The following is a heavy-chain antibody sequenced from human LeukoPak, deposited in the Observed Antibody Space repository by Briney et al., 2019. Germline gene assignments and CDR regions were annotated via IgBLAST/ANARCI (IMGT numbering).Heavy chain of an antibody. D-gene: IGHD5-18*01. V-gene: IGHV3-43*02. CDR3: AKGRIQLWLPALDY. CDR1: GLITDDYA. CDR2: ISGDGGST. J-gene: IGHJ4*02. Sequence: PGGSLRLSCAAPGLITDDYAIHWVRQAPGKGLEWVSLISGDGGSTYYADSVKGRFTISRDNSKNSLYLQMNSLRTEDTALYYCAKGRIQLWLPALDYWGQGTLVTVSS.